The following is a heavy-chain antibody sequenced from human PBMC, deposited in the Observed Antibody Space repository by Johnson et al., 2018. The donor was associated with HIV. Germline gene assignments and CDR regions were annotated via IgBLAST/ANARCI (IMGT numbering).Heavy chain of an antibody. CDR3: ARSNAFDI. Sequence: EVQLVESGGGVVQPGGSLRLSCAASDFTFSSYAMHWVRQTPGKGLEWVAGIKYDGSGKFCVASVKGRFTISRDNAKDSLFLQMNSLRAEDTAVYYCARSNAFDIWGQGTMVTVSS. J-gene: IGHJ3*02. CDR2: IKYDGSGK. CDR1: DFTFSSYA. V-gene: IGHV3-7*01.